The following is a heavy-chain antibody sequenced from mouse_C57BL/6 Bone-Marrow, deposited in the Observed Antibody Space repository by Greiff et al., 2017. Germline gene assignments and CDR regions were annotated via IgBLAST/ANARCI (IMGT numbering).Heavy chain of an antibody. V-gene: IGHV1-82*01. CDR3: ARWYYGSSYNWYFDV. CDR2: IYPGDGDT. D-gene: IGHD1-1*01. Sequence: QVQLQQSGPELVKPGASVKISCKASGYAFSSSWMNWVKQRPGKGLEWIGRIYPGDGDTNYNGKFKGKATLSADKSSSTAYMQLSSLTSEDSAVYLCARWYYGSSYNWYFDVWGTGTTVTVSS. J-gene: IGHJ1*03. CDR1: GYAFSSSW.